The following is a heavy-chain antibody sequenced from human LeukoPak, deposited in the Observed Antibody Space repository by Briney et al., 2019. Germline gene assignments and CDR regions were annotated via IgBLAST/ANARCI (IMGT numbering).Heavy chain of an antibody. J-gene: IGHJ4*02. CDR1: GDSISSYY. CDR2: IYYSGST. Sequence: SETLSLTCTVSGDSISSYYWSWIRQPPGKGLEWIGYIYYSGSTNYNPSLKSRVTISIDTSKNQFSLKLTSVTAADTAVYYCARGDGASWWFDYWGQGTLATVSS. D-gene: IGHD6-13*01. V-gene: IGHV4-59*01. CDR3: ARGDGASWWFDY.